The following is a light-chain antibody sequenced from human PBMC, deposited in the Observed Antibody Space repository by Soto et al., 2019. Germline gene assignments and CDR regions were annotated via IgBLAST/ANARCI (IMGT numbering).Light chain of an antibody. CDR1: QSVSNT. CDR3: QQYNNWPLT. J-gene: IGKJ4*01. V-gene: IGKV3-15*01. CDR2: GAS. Sequence: EIVMTQSPATLSVSPGERATLSCRASQSVSNTYLAWYQQKPGQAPRLLISGASTRATGIPARFSGSGSGTEFTLTISSLQSEDFAVYYCQQYNNWPLTFGGGTKVDIK.